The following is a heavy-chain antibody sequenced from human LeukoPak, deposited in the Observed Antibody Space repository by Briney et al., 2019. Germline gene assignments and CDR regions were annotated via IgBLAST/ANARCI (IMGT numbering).Heavy chain of an antibody. J-gene: IGHJ4*02. V-gene: IGHV1-18*01. CDR2: ISANSGNT. CDR3: ARDVNYAFDY. Sequence: ASVKVSCKPSGYSFTRNGISWVRQAPGQGLEWMAWISANSGNTNYAQNFQDRVTLTTDTSTSTAYIELGILRSDDTAVYYCARDVNYAFDYWGQGTLVTVSS. CDR1: GYSFTRNG. D-gene: IGHD3-16*01.